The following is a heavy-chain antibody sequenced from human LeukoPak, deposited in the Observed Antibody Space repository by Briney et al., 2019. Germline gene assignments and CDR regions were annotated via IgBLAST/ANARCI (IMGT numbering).Heavy chain of an antibody. Sequence: GGSLRLSCTASGFTFSSNSMNWVRQAPGKGLEWLSFITSSSRTIYYTDSVRGRFTVSRDNGKNSMYLQMNSLRAEDSAVYYCARDVGVYGDYAILSYWGQGTLVTVSS. CDR2: ITSSSRTI. D-gene: IGHD4-17*01. CDR3: ARDVGVYGDYAILSY. V-gene: IGHV3-48*01. CDR1: GFTFSSNS. J-gene: IGHJ4*02.